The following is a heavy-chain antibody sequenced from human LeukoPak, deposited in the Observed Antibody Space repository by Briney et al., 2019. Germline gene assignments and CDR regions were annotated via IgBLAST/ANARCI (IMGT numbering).Heavy chain of an antibody. Sequence: SETLSLTCTVSGGSISSSSYYWGWIRQPPGKGLEWIGSIYYSGITYYNPSLKSRVTISVDTSKNQFSLTLSSVTAADTAVYDCSGYSSGWYPHFDSSGQGKLVTVSS. D-gene: IGHD6-19*01. CDR3: SGYSSGWYPHFDS. CDR1: GGSISSSSYY. V-gene: IGHV4-39*01. CDR2: IYYSGIT. J-gene: IGHJ4*02.